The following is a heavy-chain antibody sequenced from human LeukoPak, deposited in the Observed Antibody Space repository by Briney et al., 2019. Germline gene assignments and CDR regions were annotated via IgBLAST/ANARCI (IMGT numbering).Heavy chain of an antibody. V-gene: IGHV3-23*01. Sequence: GGSLRLSCAASGFTFSTYAMSWVRQAPGKGLEWVSAISGSGVSTYYADSVKGRVTISRDNSKNTLYLQMNSLRAEDTAVYYCAKDLSGISSTARTFDYWGQGTLVTVSS. CDR1: GFTFSTYA. CDR2: ISGSGVST. CDR3: AKDLSGISSTARTFDY. D-gene: IGHD6-13*01. J-gene: IGHJ4*02.